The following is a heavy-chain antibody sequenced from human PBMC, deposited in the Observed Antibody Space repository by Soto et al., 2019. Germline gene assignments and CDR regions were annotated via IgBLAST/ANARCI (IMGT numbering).Heavy chain of an antibody. V-gene: IGHV3-23*01. Sequence: GGSLRLSCVASGFTFSSYAMSWVRQAPGKGLEWVSVISGSGGSTHYADSVKGRFTISRDNSKNTLYLQMNSLRAEDTAVYYCAKEPYSSSWSGWFDPWGQGTLVTVSS. CDR1: GFTFSSYA. D-gene: IGHD6-13*01. CDR2: ISGSGGST. CDR3: AKEPYSSSWSGWFDP. J-gene: IGHJ5*02.